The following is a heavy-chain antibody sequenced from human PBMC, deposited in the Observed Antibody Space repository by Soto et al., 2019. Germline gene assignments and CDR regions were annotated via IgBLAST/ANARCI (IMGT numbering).Heavy chain of an antibody. CDR2: IKQDGSEK. CDR1: GFTFSSYW. D-gene: IGHD2-15*01. Sequence: EVQLVESGGGLVQPGGSLRLSCAASGFTFSSYWMSWVRQAPGKGLEWVANIKQDGSEKYYVDSVKGRFTISRDNAKNSLYLQMNSLRAEDTAVYYCAIGYCSGGSCYSRRLGELSHSHWGQGTLVTVSS. J-gene: IGHJ4*02. V-gene: IGHV3-7*01. CDR3: AIGYCSGGSCYSRRLGELSHSH.